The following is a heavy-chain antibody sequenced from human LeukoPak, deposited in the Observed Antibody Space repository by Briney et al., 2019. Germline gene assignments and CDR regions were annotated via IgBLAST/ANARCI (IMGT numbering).Heavy chain of an antibody. CDR1: GGSISSYY. CDR2: IYYSGST. V-gene: IGHV4-59*01. Sequence: SETLSLTCTVSGGSISSYYWNWIRQPPGKGLEWIGYIYYSGSTNYNPSLKSRVTISVDTSKNQFSLKLSSVTAADTAVYYCARAPGYYYYYYMDVWGKGTTVTVSS. CDR3: ARAPGYYYYYYMDV. J-gene: IGHJ6*03.